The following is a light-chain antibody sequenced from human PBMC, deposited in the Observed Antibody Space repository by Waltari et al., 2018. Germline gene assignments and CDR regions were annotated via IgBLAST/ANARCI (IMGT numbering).Light chain of an antibody. V-gene: IGKV4-1*01. CDR1: QSVLYSSNNNNY. Sequence: DIVMTQSPDSLAVSLGERATINCKSSQSVLYSSNNNNYLAWDQQKPGQSPKLLIYWAATRESGVPDRFSGSGSGTDFTLTISSLQAEDVAIYYCLQYYSTPPGTFGQGTKVEIK. CDR2: WAA. CDR3: LQYYSTPPGT. J-gene: IGKJ1*01.